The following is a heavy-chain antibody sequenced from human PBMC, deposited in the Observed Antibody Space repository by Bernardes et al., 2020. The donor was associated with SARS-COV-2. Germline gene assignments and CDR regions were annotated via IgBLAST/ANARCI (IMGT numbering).Heavy chain of an antibody. CDR2: IKRKTDGGTT. J-gene: IGHJ4*02. D-gene: IGHD3-22*01. V-gene: IGHV3-15*07. CDR1: GFTFSNAW. CDR3: TTGAEIYYDSSGFSYYLDF. Sequence: GGSLRLSCAASGFTFSNAWMNWVRKAPGKGLEWVGHIKRKTDGGTTDYAAPVKGRFTISGDDSKNTMYLQMNSLKTEDTAVYYCTTGAEIYYDSSGFSYYLDFWGQGTLVTVSS.